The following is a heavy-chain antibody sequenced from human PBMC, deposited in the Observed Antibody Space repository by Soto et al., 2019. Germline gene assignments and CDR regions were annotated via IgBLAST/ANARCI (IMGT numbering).Heavy chain of an antibody. V-gene: IGHV4-30-4*01. CDR3: ARLYGDYEDY. D-gene: IGHD4-17*01. Sequence: PSETLSLTCTVSGDSISSGDYFWSWIRQPPGKGLEWIGYIYYSGSTYYNPSLKSRITISIDMSKNQFSLKLSSVTAADTAVYYCARLYGDYEDYWGQGTLVTVS. CDR2: IYYSGST. J-gene: IGHJ4*02. CDR1: GDSISSGDYF.